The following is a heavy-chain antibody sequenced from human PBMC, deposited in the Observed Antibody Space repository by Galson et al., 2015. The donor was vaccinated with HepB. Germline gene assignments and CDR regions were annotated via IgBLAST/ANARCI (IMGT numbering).Heavy chain of an antibody. J-gene: IGHJ4*02. V-gene: IGHV1-8*01. CDR2: MNPNSGNT. D-gene: IGHD4-17*01. CDR1: GYTFTSYD. CDR3: ARGGDYVRGFDY. Sequence: SVTVSCKASGYTFTSYDINWVRQATGQGLEWMGWMNPNSGNTGYAQKFQGRVTMTRNTSISTAYMELSSLRSEDTAVYYCARGGDYVRGFDYWGQGTLVTVSS.